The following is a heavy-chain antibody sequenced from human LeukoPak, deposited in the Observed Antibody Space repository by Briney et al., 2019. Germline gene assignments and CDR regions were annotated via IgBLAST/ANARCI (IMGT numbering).Heavy chain of an antibody. Sequence: GGSLRLSCAASGFTFSSYAMSWVRQAPGKGLEWVSAISDNGGRTSYADSVKGRFTISRDNSKNTLYLQMNSLRAEDAAVYYCAKGKCSSTSCYTPWDYWGQGTLVTVSS. J-gene: IGHJ4*02. V-gene: IGHV3-23*01. CDR2: ISDNGGRT. CDR3: AKGKCSSTSCYTPWDY. D-gene: IGHD2-2*02. CDR1: GFTFSSYA.